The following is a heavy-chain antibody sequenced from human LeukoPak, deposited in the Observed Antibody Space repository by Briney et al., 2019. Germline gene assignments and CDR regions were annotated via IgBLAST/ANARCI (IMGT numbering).Heavy chain of an antibody. D-gene: IGHD6-13*01. J-gene: IGHJ4*02. CDR1: GGTFSSYA. V-gene: IGHV1-2*02. CDR2: INPNSGGT. Sequence: ASVKVSCKASGGTFSSYAISWVRQAPGQGLEWMGWINPNSGGTNYAQKFQGRVTMTRDTSISTAYMELSRLRSDDTAVYYCARDLRQLVVYAYWGQGTLVTVSS. CDR3: ARDLRQLVVYAY.